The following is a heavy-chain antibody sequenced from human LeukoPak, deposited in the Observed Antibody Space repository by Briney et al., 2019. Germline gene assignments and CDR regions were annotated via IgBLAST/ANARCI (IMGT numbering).Heavy chain of an antibody. CDR2: IIPILGIA. V-gene: IGHV1-69*04. D-gene: IGHD3-16*02. CDR3: ARGLRLGELSLYFDY. CDR1: GGTFSSYA. Sequence: GVSVKVSCKASGGTFSSYAISWVRQAPGQGLEWMGRIIPILGIANYAQKFQGRVTITADKSTSTAYMELSSLRSEDTAVYYCARGLRLGELSLYFDYWGQGTLVTVSS. J-gene: IGHJ4*02.